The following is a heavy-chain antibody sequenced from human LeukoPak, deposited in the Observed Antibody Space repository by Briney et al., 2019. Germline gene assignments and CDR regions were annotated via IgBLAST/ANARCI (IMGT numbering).Heavy chain of an antibody. J-gene: IGHJ6*02. CDR2: IYYSGST. CDR3: ARQYYYYSHMDV. CDR1: GGSISSYY. V-gene: IGHV4-59*08. Sequence: PSETLSLTCTVSGGSISSYYWSWIRQPPGKGPEWIGYIYYSGSTNYNPSLKSRVTMSVDTSKSQFSLKLSSVTAADTAVYYCARQYYYYSHMDVWGQGTTVTVSS.